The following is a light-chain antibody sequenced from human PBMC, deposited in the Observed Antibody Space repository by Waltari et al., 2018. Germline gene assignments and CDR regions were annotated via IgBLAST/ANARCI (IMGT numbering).Light chain of an antibody. CDR1: HGVGRS. CDR3: QHYVSLPVT. J-gene: IGKJ1*01. Sequence: TLSCRASHGVGRSLAWYQQKPGQPPRLLIYGTSNRATGTPDRFSGGGSGTDFSLTISRLEPEDVAVYYCQHYVSLPVTFGQGTKVEIK. CDR2: GTS. V-gene: IGKV3-20*01.